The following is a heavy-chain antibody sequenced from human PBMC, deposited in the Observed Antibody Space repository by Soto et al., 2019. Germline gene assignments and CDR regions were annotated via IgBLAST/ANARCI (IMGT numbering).Heavy chain of an antibody. Sequence: ASVKVSCKVSGYTLTELSMHWVRQAPGKGLEWMGGFDPEDGETIYVQKFQGRVTMTEDTSTDTAYMELSSLRSEDTAVYYCATYAGGKWELPPGALDYWGHGTLVTVSS. D-gene: IGHD1-26*01. V-gene: IGHV1-24*01. CDR1: GYTLTELS. J-gene: IGHJ4*01. CDR2: FDPEDGET. CDR3: ATYAGGKWELPPGALDY.